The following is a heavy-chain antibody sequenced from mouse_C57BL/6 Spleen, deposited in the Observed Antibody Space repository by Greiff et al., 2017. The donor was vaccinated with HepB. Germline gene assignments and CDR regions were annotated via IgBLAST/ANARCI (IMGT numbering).Heavy chain of an antibody. V-gene: IGHV3-6*01. CDR3: AREGIYYYGSSYWYFDV. D-gene: IGHD1-1*01. Sequence: EVKLQESGPGLVKPSQSLSLTCSVTGYSITSGYYWNWIRQFPGNKLEWMGYISYDGSNNYNPSLKNRISITRDTSKNQFFLKLNSVTTEDTATYYCAREGIYYYGSSYWYFDVWGTGTTVTVSS. CDR1: GYSITSGYY. CDR2: ISYDGSN. J-gene: IGHJ1*03.